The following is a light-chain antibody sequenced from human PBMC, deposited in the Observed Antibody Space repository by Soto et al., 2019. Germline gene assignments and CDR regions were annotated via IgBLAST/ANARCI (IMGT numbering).Light chain of an antibody. J-gene: IGKJ4*01. V-gene: IGKV3-20*01. CDR3: QQFSSYPLT. Sequence: DIVLTQSPGTLSLSPGERATLSCRASQSVGSIYLAWYQQKPGQAPRLLIYDASKRATGIPARFSGSGFGTDYTLTISRLEPEDFAVYYCQQFSSYPLTFGGGTKVDIK. CDR1: QSVGSIY. CDR2: DAS.